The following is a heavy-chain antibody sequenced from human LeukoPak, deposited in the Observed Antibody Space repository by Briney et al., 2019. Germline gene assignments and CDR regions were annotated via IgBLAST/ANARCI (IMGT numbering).Heavy chain of an antibody. CDR2: IIPIFGTA. J-gene: IGHJ4*02. Sequence: TSVKVSCKASGGTFSSYAISWVRQAPGQGLEWMGGIIPIFGTANYAQKFQGRVTITADESTSTAYMELSSLRSEDTAVYYCASDYGDYVFDYWGQGTLVTVSS. CDR3: ASDYGDYVFDY. CDR1: GGTFSSYA. D-gene: IGHD4-17*01. V-gene: IGHV1-69*13.